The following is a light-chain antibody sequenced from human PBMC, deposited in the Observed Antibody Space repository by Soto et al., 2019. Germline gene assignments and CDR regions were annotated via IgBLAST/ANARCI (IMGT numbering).Light chain of an antibody. V-gene: IGLV2-14*01. J-gene: IGLJ2*01. CDR2: DVS. CDR1: SSDVGGYNY. Sequence: QSVLTQPASVSGSPGQSITISCTGTSSDVGGYNYVSWYQQHPGKAPKLKIYDVSNRPSGVSNRFSGSKSGNTASLTISGLQAEDEADYYCSSYTRSSTLVFGGGTKLTVL. CDR3: SSYTRSSTLV.